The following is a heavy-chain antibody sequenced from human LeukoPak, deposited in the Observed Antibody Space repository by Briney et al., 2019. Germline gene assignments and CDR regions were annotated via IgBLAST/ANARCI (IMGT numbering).Heavy chain of an antibody. D-gene: IGHD1-26*01. V-gene: IGHV4-59*01. CDR2: IYYSGST. CDR3: VKDNGRWFDP. Sequence: SETLSLTCTVSGGSMRSNYWSLTRQPPGKGLEWIGNIYYSGSTNYNPSLKSRVTISIDPSKNQFSLKLSSVTAADTAIYYCVKDNGRWFDPWGQGTLVTVSS. CDR1: GGSMRSNY. J-gene: IGHJ5*02.